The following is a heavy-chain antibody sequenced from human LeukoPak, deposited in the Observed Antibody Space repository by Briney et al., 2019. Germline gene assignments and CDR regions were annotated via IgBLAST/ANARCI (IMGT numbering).Heavy chain of an antibody. J-gene: IGHJ4*02. Sequence: ASVKVSCRASVYTFTGNYMHWVRHAPGQGRECMGWINPKSGGTNYAQKFQGRVTMTRDTSISTAYMELNRLRSDDTAVYYCARDLAAGSRGQGTLVTVSS. CDR3: ARDLAAGS. CDR2: INPKSGGT. D-gene: IGHD6-13*01. CDR1: VYTFTGNY. V-gene: IGHV1-2*02.